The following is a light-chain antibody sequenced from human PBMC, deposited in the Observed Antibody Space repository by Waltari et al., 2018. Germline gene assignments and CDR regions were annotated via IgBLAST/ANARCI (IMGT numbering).Light chain of an antibody. J-gene: IGLJ2*01. CDR2: DDS. CDR1: RIGGKT. V-gene: IGLV3-21*02. Sequence: SSVLTQSPSVSVAPGQTARITCGGARIGGKTVHWSRQRPGQAPVLVVYDDSDRPSGIPERISGSNSGNTATLTISRVAAGDEADYFCQVWERSNNEVIFGGGTKLTVL. CDR3: QVWERSNNEVI.